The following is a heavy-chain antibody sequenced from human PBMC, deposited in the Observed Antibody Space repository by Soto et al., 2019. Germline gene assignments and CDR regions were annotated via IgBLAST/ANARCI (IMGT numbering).Heavy chain of an antibody. V-gene: IGHV3-21*01. Sequence: EVQLVESGGGLAKPGGSLRLSCAASGFTFSSYSMNWVRQAPGKGLEWVSSISTSSSYIYYADSVKGRFTISRDNAKNSLYLQMNSLRAEDTAVYYCARGTYYYDSSVYYGYWGQGTLVTVSS. CDR2: ISTSSSYI. D-gene: IGHD3-22*01. CDR3: ARGTYYYDSSVYYGY. J-gene: IGHJ4*02. CDR1: GFTFSSYS.